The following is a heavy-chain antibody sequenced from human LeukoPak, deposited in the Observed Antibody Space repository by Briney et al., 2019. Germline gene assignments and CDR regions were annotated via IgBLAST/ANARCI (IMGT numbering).Heavy chain of an antibody. V-gene: IGHV4-4*07. Sequence: SETLSLTCTVSGGPISSYYWSWIRQPAGKGLEWIGRIYTSGSTNYNPSLKSRVTMSVDTSKNQFSLKLSSVTAADTAVYYCARRARIQSWLDYIDYWGQGTLVTVSS. CDR1: GGPISSYY. CDR3: ARRARIQSWLDYIDY. D-gene: IGHD5-18*01. J-gene: IGHJ4*02. CDR2: IYTSGST.